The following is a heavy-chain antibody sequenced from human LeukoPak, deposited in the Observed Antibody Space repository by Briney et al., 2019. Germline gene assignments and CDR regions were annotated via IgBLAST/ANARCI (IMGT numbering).Heavy chain of an antibody. CDR2: INHSGST. CDR1: GGSFSGYY. CDR3: ARGGSGWLLSRSSVFDY. V-gene: IGHV4-34*01. J-gene: IGHJ4*02. D-gene: IGHD3-22*01. Sequence: SETLSLTCAVYGGSFSGYYWSWIRQPPGKGLEWIGEINHSGSTNYNPSLKSRVTISVDTSKNQFSLKLSSVTAADTAVYFCARGGSGWLLSRSSVFDYWGQGTLVTVSS.